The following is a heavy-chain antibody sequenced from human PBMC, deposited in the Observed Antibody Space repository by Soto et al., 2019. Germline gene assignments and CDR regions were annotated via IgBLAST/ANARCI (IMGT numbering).Heavy chain of an antibody. J-gene: IGHJ4*02. CDR3: AGEVTVAGNFVY. D-gene: IGHD6-19*01. V-gene: IGHV1-46*01. Sequence: ASVKVSCKASGYTFTSYYMHWVQHAPGQGLEWMGIINPSGGSTSYAQKFQGRVTMTRDTSTSAVYMELSSLRSEDTAVYYCAGEVTVAGNFVYRRQGTLVTV. CDR1: GYTFTSYY. CDR2: INPSGGST.